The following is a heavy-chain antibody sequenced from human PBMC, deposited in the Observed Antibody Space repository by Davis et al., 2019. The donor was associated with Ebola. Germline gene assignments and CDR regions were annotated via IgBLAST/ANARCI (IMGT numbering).Heavy chain of an antibody. CDR2: IYPGDSDT. D-gene: IGHD3-16*02. J-gene: IGHJ4*02. CDR1: GYSFTSYW. V-gene: IGHV5-51*01. CDR3: ASSPYYDYVWGSYRWSFWDY. Sequence: KVSCKASGYSFTSYWIGWVRQMPGKGLEWMGIIYPGDSDTRYSPSFQGQVTIPADKSISTAYLQWSSLKASDTAMYYCASSPYYDYVWGSYRWSFWDYWGQGTLVTVSS.